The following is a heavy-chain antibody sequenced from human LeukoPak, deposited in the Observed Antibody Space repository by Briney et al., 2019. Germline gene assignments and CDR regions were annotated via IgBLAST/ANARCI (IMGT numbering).Heavy chain of an antibody. D-gene: IGHD6-13*01. CDR2: IIPILGIA. CDR1: GGTFSSYA. V-gene: IGHV1-69*04. Sequence: SVKVSCKASGGTFSSYAISWVRQAPGQGLEWMGRIIPILGIANYAQKFQGRVTITADKSTSTAYMGLSSLRSEDTAVYYCARDSVAAVIHYYYYGMDVWGQGTTVTVSS. CDR3: ARDSVAAVIHYYYYGMDV. J-gene: IGHJ6*02.